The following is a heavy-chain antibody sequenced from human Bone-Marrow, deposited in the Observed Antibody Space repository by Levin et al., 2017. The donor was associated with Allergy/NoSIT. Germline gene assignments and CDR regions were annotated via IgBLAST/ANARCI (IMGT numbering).Heavy chain of an antibody. CDR3: ARTAKKSSDTSGWFVPFDY. CDR2: ISGYNGNT. Sequence: ASVKVSCKTSGYTFPSYGINWVRQAPGQGLEWMGWISGYNGNTNYAHKFQGRVTMTTDTSTSTVYMELRSLRSDDTAMYYCARTAKKSSDTSGWFVPFDYWGQGTLVTVSS. V-gene: IGHV1-18*01. D-gene: IGHD6-19*01. J-gene: IGHJ4*02. CDR1: GYTFPSYG.